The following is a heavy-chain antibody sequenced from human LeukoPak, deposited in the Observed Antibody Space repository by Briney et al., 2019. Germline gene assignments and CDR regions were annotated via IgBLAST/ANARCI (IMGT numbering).Heavy chain of an antibody. CDR2: ISYDGSNK. J-gene: IGHJ6*02. Sequence: GGSLRLSCAASGFTFSSYAMHWVRQAPGKGVEWVAVISYDGSNKYYADSVKGRFTISRDNSKNKLYLQMNSLRAEDTAVYYCARDRAAAYYYYYGMDVWGQGTTVTVSS. D-gene: IGHD2-15*01. V-gene: IGHV3-30*04. CDR1: GFTFSSYA. CDR3: ARDRAAAYYYYYGMDV.